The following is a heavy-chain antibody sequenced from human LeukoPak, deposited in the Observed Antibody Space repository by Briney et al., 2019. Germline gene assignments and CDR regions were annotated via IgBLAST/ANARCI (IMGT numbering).Heavy chain of an antibody. CDR3: ARDPEEYSGWSHNPQYYFDY. J-gene: IGHJ4*02. D-gene: IGHD6-19*01. Sequence: GRSLRLSCAASGFTFSSYGMHWVRQAPGKGLEWVAAIWYDGSNKYYADSVKGRFTISRDNSKNTLYLQMNSLRAEDTAVYYCARDPEEYSGWSHNPQYYFDYWGQGTLVTVSS. CDR1: GFTFSSYG. V-gene: IGHV3-33*01. CDR2: IWYDGSNK.